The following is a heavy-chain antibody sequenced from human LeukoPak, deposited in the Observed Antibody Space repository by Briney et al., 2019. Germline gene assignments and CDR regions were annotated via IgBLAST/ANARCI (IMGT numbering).Heavy chain of an antibody. Sequence: GGSLRLSCAASGFSFDDYGMSWVRQAPGKGLEWVSGIDWNGGSTGYADSVRGRFTISRDNAKNSLSLQMNSLRVEDTALYYCARDREWLVLDAFDIWGQGTMVTVSS. D-gene: IGHD6-19*01. CDR2: IDWNGGST. CDR3: ARDREWLVLDAFDI. V-gene: IGHV3-20*04. J-gene: IGHJ3*02. CDR1: GFSFDDYG.